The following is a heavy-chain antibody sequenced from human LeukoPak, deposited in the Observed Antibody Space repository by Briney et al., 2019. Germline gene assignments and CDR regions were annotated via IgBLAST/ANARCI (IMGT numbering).Heavy chain of an antibody. Sequence: ASVKVSCKASGYTFTGYYMHWVRQAPGQGLEWMGWINPNSGGTNYAQKFQGRVTMTRDTSISTAYMELSRLRSDDTAVYYCARGERRYSYGDEGQDLFGYRGQGTLVNVPS. J-gene: IGHJ4*02. CDR2: INPNSGGT. CDR1: GYTFTGYY. CDR3: ARGERRYSYGDEGQDLFGY. V-gene: IGHV1-2*02. D-gene: IGHD5-18*01.